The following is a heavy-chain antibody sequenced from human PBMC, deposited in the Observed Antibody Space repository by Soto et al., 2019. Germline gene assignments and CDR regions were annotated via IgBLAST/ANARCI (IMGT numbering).Heavy chain of an antibody. V-gene: IGHV3-33*01. CDR1: GFTFRDHG. J-gene: IGHJ5*02. CDR3: ARWSNNKVVDP. CDR2: IWYDGSEK. Sequence: QVQLVESGGGVVQPGRSLRLSCEGCGFTFRDHGMHRIRQSPGKGLEWLAVIWYDGSEKYYADSVKGRFTISRDNSKNTLYLQMNSLKVEDTAIYYCARWSNNKVVDPWGQGTVVTVS. D-gene: IGHD1-1*01.